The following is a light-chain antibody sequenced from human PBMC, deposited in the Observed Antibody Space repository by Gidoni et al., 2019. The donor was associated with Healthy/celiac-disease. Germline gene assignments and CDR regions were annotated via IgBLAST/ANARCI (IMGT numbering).Light chain of an antibody. CDR1: QSISSY. V-gene: IGKV1-39*01. J-gene: IGKJ4*01. Sequence: DIQMTQSPSSLSASVGDRVTITWRASQSISSYLNWYQQKPGKAPKLVIYAASSLQSGVPSRFSGSGSGTDFTLTISSLQPEDFASYYWQQSYSTPLTFXGXTKVGIK. CDR2: AAS. CDR3: QQSYSTPLT.